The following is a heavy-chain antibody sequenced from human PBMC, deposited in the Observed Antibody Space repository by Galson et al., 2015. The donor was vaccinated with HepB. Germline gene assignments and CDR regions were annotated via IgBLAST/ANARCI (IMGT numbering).Heavy chain of an antibody. CDR2: ISSSGRGYI. Sequence: SLRLSCAASGFTFSNYNMNWFRQTPGKGLEWVSYISSSGRGYIFYADSVKGRFTVSRDDAKNSLYLKMNSLRNEDTAVYYCARDKPNWGADYWGQGTLVTVSS. D-gene: IGHD7-27*01. J-gene: IGHJ4*02. CDR1: GFTFSNYN. V-gene: IGHV3-48*02. CDR3: ARDKPNWGADY.